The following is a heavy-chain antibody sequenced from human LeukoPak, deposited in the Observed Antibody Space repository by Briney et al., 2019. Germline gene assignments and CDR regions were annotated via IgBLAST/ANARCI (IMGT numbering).Heavy chain of an antibody. D-gene: IGHD3-10*02. V-gene: IGHV3-43*01. CDR3: AKELDTMFFDY. Sequence: GGSLRLSCATSGFDFDRYTIHWVRQAPGKGLEWVSLAGWAGGTTFYSDSVRGRFTISRDSGRKSVYLQMNSLTTDDTAFYFCAKELDTMFFDYWGQGALVTVSS. CDR2: AGWAGGTT. J-gene: IGHJ4*02. CDR1: GFDFDRYT.